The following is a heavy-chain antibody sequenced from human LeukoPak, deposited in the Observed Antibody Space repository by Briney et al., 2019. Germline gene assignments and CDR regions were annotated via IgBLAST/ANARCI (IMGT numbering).Heavy chain of an antibody. CDR1: GFTFSNYW. CDR3: ARNWNYEFDY. J-gene: IGHJ4*02. D-gene: IGHD1-7*01. Sequence: PGGSLRLSCAASGFTFSNYWMHWVRQAPGKGLVWVSRINDDGITTTYADSVKGRFTIFRDNAKNTLYLQMNSLRAEDTAVYYCARNWNYEFDYWGQGTLVTVS. V-gene: IGHV3-74*01. CDR2: INDDGITT.